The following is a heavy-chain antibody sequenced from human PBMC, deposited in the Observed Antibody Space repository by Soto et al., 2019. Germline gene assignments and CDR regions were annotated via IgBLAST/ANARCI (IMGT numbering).Heavy chain of an antibody. Sequence: EVQLVESGGGLVKPGGSLRLSCAAPGFTFSTYAMSWVRQAPGKGLEWVSAISGSGGSTYYADSVKGRFTISRDNSKNTLYLQMNSLRAEDTAVYYCAKDLGIDYSNSYTYYYYGMDVWGQGTTVTVSS. CDR2: ISGSGGST. V-gene: IGHV3-23*04. J-gene: IGHJ6*02. CDR3: AKDLGIDYSNSYTYYYYGMDV. D-gene: IGHD4-4*01. CDR1: GFTFSTYA.